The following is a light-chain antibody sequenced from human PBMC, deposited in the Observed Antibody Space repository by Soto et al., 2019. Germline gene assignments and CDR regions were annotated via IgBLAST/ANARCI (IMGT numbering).Light chain of an antibody. CDR1: MRDVGAYNL. CDR3: SSYTSKSSLI. Sequence: QSALTQPASVSGSPGQSITISCAGTMRDVGAYNLVSWYQQHPGRAPQLIIYEVRNRPSGISFRFSGSKSGNTASLTISGLPAEDGADYYCSSYTSKSSLIFGGGTKLTVL. J-gene: IGLJ2*01. CDR2: EVR. V-gene: IGLV2-14*01.